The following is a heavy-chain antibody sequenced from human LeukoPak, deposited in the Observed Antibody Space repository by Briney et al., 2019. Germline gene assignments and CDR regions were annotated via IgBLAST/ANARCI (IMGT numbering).Heavy chain of an antibody. V-gene: IGHV3-33*01. D-gene: IGHD2-2*02. CDR3: ARDRRYCSSTSCYTGMGY. J-gene: IGHJ4*02. Sequence: SGGSLRLSCAASGFTFSSYGMHWVRQAPGKGLEWVAVIWYDGSNKYYADSVKGRFTISRDNSKNTLYLQMNSLRAEDTAVYYCARDRRYCSSTSCYTGMGYWGQGTLVTVSS. CDR1: GFTFSSYG. CDR2: IWYDGSNK.